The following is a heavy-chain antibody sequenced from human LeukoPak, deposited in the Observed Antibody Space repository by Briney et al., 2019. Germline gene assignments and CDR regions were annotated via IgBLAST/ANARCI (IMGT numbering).Heavy chain of an antibody. V-gene: IGHV1-18*01. D-gene: IGHD3-22*01. CDR2: ISAYNGNT. Sequence: ASVKVSCKVSGYTLAELPMHWVRQAPGQGPEWMGWISAYNGNTHYAQKLQGRVTMTTDTSTSTVYMELRSLRSDDTAVYYCARGSPPRRNYDSRGYYSYYFDYWGQGTLVTVSS. CDR3: ARGSPPRRNYDSRGYYSYYFDY. CDR1: GYTLAELP. J-gene: IGHJ4*02.